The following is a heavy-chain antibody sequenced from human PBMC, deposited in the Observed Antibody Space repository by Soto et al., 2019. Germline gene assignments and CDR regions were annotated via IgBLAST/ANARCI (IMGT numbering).Heavy chain of an antibody. CDR3: ARDSGKGAYFDY. J-gene: IGHJ4*01. CDR1: GFTFSDHY. Sequence: EVQLVESGGGLVQPGGSQRLSCAASGFTFSDHYMAWVRQAPGQGLEWVGRIRNKANSYTTDYAASVKGRFTISRDDSKDSLDLQMNSLKTEDTAIYYCARDSGKGAYFDYWVHGTLATVSS. V-gene: IGHV3-72*01. D-gene: IGHD1-26*01. CDR2: IRNKANSYTT.